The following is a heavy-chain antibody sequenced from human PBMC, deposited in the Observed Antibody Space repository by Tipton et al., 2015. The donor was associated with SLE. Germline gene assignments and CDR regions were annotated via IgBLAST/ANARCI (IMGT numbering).Heavy chain of an antibody. CDR2: IYHSGST. CDR3: ASSRTGADI. D-gene: IGHD7-27*01. CDR1: GYSISSGYY. V-gene: IGHV4-38-2*01. J-gene: IGHJ3*02. Sequence: TLSLTCAVSGYSISSGYYWGWIRQPPGKGLEWIGSIYHSGSTYYNPSLKSRVTISVDTSKNQFSLKLSSVTAADTAVYYCASSRTGADIWGQGTMVTVSS.